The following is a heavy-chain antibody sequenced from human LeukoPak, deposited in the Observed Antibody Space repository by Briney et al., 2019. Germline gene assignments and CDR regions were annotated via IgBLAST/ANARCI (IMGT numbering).Heavy chain of an antibody. V-gene: IGHV4-59*01. Sequence: SETLSLTCTVSDGSISSYYWSWIRQPPGKGLEWIGYIYYSGSTNYSPSLKSRVTISVDTSKNQFSLKLSSVTAADTAVHYCARALRGLPHFDYWGQGTMVTVSS. CDR1: DGSISSYY. CDR2: IYYSGST. D-gene: IGHD3-10*01. J-gene: IGHJ4*02. CDR3: ARALRGLPHFDY.